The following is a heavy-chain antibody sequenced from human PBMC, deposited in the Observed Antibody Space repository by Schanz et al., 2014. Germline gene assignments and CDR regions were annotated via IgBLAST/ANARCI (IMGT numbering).Heavy chain of an antibody. Sequence: QVQLVQSGAEVKKPGASVKVSCQASGYNFTSHYIHWVRQAPGQGLEWMGIIHPDGGSTSYAQKFKGRMTMTRDMSTNTVYMGLSGLRSEDTAVYYCARDIMNNWFDPWGQGTLVTVSS. J-gene: IGHJ5*02. CDR2: IHPDGGST. CDR3: ARDIMNNWFDP. V-gene: IGHV1-46*01. CDR1: GYNFTSHY.